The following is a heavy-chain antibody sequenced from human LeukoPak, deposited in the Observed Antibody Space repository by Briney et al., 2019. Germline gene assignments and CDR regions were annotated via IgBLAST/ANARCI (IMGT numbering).Heavy chain of an antibody. CDR2: ISYDGSNK. CDR1: GFTFSSYA. J-gene: IGHJ4*02. V-gene: IGHV3-30-3*01. CDR3: ARDVFGYCSSTSCSPSDY. Sequence: QSGRSLRLSCAASGFTFSSYAMHWVRQAPGKGLEWVAVISYDGSNKYYADSVKGRFTISRDNSKNTLYLQMNSLRAEDTAVYYCARDVFGYCSSTSCSPSDYWGQGTLVTVSS. D-gene: IGHD2-2*01.